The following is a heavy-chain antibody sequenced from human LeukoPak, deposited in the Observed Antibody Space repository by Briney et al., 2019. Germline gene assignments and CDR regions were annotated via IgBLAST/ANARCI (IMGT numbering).Heavy chain of an antibody. D-gene: IGHD2-15*01. CDR2: ISSSGSI. V-gene: IGHV3-11*04. CDR3: ARDRCTGGRCYSLSVGYMDV. CDR1: GFTFSDNY. Sequence: PGGSLRLSCAASGFTFSDNYMSWIRQAPGKGLEWVSYISSSGSIYYADSVKGRFTISRDNAKNSLYLQMNSLRAEDTAVYYCARDRCTGGRCYSLSVGYMDVWGKGTTVTVSS. J-gene: IGHJ6*03.